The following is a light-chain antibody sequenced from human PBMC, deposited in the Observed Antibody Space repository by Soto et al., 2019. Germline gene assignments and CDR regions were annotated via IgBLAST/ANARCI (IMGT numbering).Light chain of an antibody. CDR3: QQRSTWPLT. CDR1: QSVSSY. CDR2: DAS. J-gene: IGKJ2*01. Sequence: EIVLTQSPATLSLSPWERATLSCRASQSVSSYVAWYQQKPGQAPRLLIYDASNRATGIPARFSGSGSGTDFTLTISSLEPEDFAVYYCQQRSTWPLTFGRGTKLEIK. V-gene: IGKV3-11*01.